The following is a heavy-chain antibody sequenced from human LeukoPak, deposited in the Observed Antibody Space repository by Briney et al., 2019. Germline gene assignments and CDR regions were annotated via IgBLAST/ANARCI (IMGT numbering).Heavy chain of an antibody. Sequence: SETLSLTCTVSGGSISSSSYYWGWIRQPPGKGLEWIGSIFYSGNTYYNASLKSRVTISVDTSKNHFSLKLSSVTSADTAVYYCARACSAGSCYLVAFDIWGQGTMVTVSS. D-gene: IGHD2-15*01. V-gene: IGHV4-39*02. CDR2: IFYSGNT. CDR1: GGSISSSSYY. J-gene: IGHJ3*02. CDR3: ARACSAGSCYLVAFDI.